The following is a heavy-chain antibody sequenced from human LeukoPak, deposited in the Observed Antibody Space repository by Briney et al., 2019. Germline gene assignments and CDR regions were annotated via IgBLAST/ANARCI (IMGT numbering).Heavy chain of an antibody. CDR1: GFIFDDYA. CDR3: AKDMFPHYYDSSGLDY. V-gene: IGHV3-9*03. J-gene: IGHJ4*02. CDR2: ISWNSGSI. Sequence: GGSLRLSCGASGFIFDDYAMHWVRQAPGKGLEWVSGISWNSGSIGYADSVKGRFTISRDNAKNSLYLQMNSLRAEDMALYYCAKDMFPHYYDSSGLDYWGQGTLVTVSS. D-gene: IGHD3-22*01.